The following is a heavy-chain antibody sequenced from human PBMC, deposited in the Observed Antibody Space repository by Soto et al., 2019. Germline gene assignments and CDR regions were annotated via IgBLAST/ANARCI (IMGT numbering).Heavy chain of an antibody. J-gene: IGHJ3*02. D-gene: IGHD2-15*01. CDR1: GYTFTSYA. Sequence: QVQLVQSGAEVKKPGASVKVSCKASGYTFTSYAMHWVRQAPGQRLEWMGWINAGNGNTKYSQKFQGRVTITRDTSASTAYMELSSLRSEDTSVYYCARGDCSGGSCFAFDIWGQGTMVTVSS. CDR2: INAGNGNT. V-gene: IGHV1-3*01. CDR3: ARGDCSGGSCFAFDI.